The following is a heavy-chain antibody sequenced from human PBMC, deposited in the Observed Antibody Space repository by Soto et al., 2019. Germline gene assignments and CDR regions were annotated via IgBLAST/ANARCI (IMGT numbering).Heavy chain of an antibody. Sequence: GGSLRLSCAASGFTFSSYAMSWVHQAPGKGLEWVSAISGSGGSTYYADSVKGRFTISRDNSKNTLYLQMNSLRAEDTAVYYCAKVPLDIYCSSTSCYEDYWGQGTLVTVSS. J-gene: IGHJ4*02. CDR3: AKVPLDIYCSSTSCYEDY. CDR2: ISGSGGST. D-gene: IGHD2-2*01. CDR1: GFTFSSYA. V-gene: IGHV3-23*01.